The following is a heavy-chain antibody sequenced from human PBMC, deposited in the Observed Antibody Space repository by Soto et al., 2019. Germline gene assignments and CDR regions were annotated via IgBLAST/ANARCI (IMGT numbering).Heavy chain of an antibody. V-gene: IGHV4-61*01. J-gene: IGHJ6*02. CDR2: IYYSGST. CDR3: ARDPGYSYGHYYYYYGMDV. CDR1: GGSVSSGSYY. D-gene: IGHD5-18*01. Sequence: PSETLSLTCTVSGGSVSSGSYYWSWIRQPPGKGLEWIGYIYYSGSTNYNPSLKSRVTISVDTSKNQFSLKLSSVTAADTAVYYCARDPGYSYGHYYYYYGMDVWGQGTTVTVSS.